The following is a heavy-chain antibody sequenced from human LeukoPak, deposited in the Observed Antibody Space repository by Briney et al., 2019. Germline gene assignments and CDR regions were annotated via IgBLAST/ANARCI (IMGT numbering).Heavy chain of an antibody. D-gene: IGHD2-21*02. J-gene: IGHJ4*02. CDR2: INPSGGST. CDR3: ARDHYHKIHSVMVTAPDY. CDR1: GYTFSNYY. Sequence: ASVKVSCKASGYTFSNYYIHWVRQAPGQGLEWMGIINPSGGSTTYAQKFQGRVTMTRDMSTSTVYMELSSLRSEDTAVYYCARDHYHKIHSVMVTAPDYWGQGTLVIVSS. V-gene: IGHV1-46*01.